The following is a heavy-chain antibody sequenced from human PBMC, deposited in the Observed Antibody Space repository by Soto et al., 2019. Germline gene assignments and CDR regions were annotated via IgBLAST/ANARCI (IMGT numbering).Heavy chain of an antibody. D-gene: IGHD4-17*01. CDR1: GGSISSSNW. CDR2: NYHSGST. CDR3: ARLHSYYGDYVYGMDV. J-gene: IGHJ6*02. V-gene: IGHV4-4*02. Sequence: QVQLQESGPGLVKPSGTLSLTCAVSGGSISSSNWWSWVRQPPGKGLEWIGENYHSGSTNYNPSLKSRVTISVDKSMNQFSLKLSSVTAADTAVYYCARLHSYYGDYVYGMDVWGQGTTVTVSS.